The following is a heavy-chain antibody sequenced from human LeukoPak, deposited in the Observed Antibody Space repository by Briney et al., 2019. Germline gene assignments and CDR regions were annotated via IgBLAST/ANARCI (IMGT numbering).Heavy chain of an antibody. CDR3: ARECRGVAAPCGYYYDSSGYSPSFDY. J-gene: IGHJ4*02. CDR1: GGTFSSYA. Sequence: ASVKVSCKASGGTFSSYAISWVRQAPGQGLEWMGGIIPIFGTANYAQKFQGRVTMTTDTSTSTAYMELRSLRSDDTAVYYCARECRGVAAPCGYYYDSSGYSPSFDYWGQGTLVTVSS. CDR2: IIPIFGTA. V-gene: IGHV1-69*05. D-gene: IGHD3-22*01.